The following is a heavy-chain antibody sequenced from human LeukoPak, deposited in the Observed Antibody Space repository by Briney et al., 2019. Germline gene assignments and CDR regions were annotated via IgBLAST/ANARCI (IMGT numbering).Heavy chain of an antibody. Sequence: GGSLRLSCAASGFIFSSYEINWVRQAPGKGLEGGSYISSSGSTIYYADSVKGRFTIYRDNAKNSLYLQMKSLRAEETAVYYCARRPYYYDSLDYWGLDYWGQGTLVTVSS. CDR2: ISSSGSTI. J-gene: IGHJ4*02. D-gene: IGHD3-22*01. CDR3: ARRPYYYDSLDYWGLDY. V-gene: IGHV3-48*03. CDR1: GFIFSSYE.